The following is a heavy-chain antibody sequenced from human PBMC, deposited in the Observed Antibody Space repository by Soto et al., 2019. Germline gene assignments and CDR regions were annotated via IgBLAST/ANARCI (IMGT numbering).Heavy chain of an antibody. CDR3: ASEGAAPYYYSGMDV. CDR2: ISSYNGDT. Sequence: QVQLVQSGAEVKKPGASVKVSCKASGYTFTRSGISWVRQAPGQGPEWMGWISSYNGDTNYAQTFQGRVTMTTDTSTSTAYMELRSLRSDDTAVYYCASEGAAPYYYSGMDVWGQGTPVTVSS. V-gene: IGHV1-18*01. J-gene: IGHJ6*02. CDR1: GYTFTRSG. D-gene: IGHD6-25*01.